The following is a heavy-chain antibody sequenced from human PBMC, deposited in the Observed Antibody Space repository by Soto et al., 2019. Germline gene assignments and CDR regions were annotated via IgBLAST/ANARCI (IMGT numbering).Heavy chain of an antibody. CDR1: GFTFTAYY. CDR2: IKNDGSEQ. CDR3: SRENWFQDY. D-gene: IGHD3-10*01. V-gene: IGHV3-7*03. Sequence: GGSLRLSCAASGFTFTAYYMTWVRQAPGKGLEWVASIKNDGSEQYYVDSVKGRFTISRDNAKNSLYLQMNSLRAGDTALYYCSRENWFQDYWGQGTLVTVSS. J-gene: IGHJ4*02.